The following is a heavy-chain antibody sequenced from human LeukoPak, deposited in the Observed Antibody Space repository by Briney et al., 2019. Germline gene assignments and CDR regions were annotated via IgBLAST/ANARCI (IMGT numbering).Heavy chain of an antibody. CDR1: GGTFSSYA. CDR2: IIPIFGTA. J-gene: IGHJ4*02. V-gene: IGHV1-69*13. D-gene: IGHD5-18*01. Sequence: GASVKVSCKASGGTFSSYAISWVRQAPGRGLEWMGGIIPIFGTANYAQKFQGRVTITADESTSTAYMELSSLRSEDTAVYYCARDRGSAMYYFDYWGQGTLVTVCS. CDR3: ARDRGSAMYYFDY.